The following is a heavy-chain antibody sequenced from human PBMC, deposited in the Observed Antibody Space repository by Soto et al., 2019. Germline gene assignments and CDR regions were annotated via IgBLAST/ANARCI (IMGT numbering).Heavy chain of an antibody. D-gene: IGHD3-10*01. Sequence: EVQLVESGGGLVQPGGSLRRSCAASGFTFSDHYMDWVRQAPGKGLEWVGRSKNKADSYTTEYAASVKGRFTISRDGSKNSLFLQMNSLKTEDTAVYYCTVWGSGNDFGAAWGQGILVTVSS. J-gene: IGHJ4*02. CDR1: GFTFSDHY. CDR2: SKNKADSYTT. CDR3: TVWGSGNDFGAA. V-gene: IGHV3-72*01.